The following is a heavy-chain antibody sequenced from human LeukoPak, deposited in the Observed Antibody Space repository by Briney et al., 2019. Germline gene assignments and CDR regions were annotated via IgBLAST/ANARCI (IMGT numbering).Heavy chain of an antibody. J-gene: IGHJ4*02. Sequence: PSETLSLTCAVSGYSISSGYYWGWIRQPPGKGLGWIGSIYHSGSTYYNPSLKSRVTISVDTSKNQFSLKLSSVTAADTAVYYCARQGDYIVVVPAAIVVDYWGQGTLVTVSS. CDR1: GYSISSGYY. CDR2: IYHSGST. D-gene: IGHD2-2*01. V-gene: IGHV4-38-2*01. CDR3: ARQGDYIVVVPAAIVVDY.